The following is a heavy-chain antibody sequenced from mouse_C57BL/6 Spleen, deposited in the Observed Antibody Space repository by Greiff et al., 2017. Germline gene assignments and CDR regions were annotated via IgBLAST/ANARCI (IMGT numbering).Heavy chain of an antibody. J-gene: IGHJ1*03. CDR1: GFTFSDYG. CDR3: ARSNYPYWYFDV. D-gene: IGHD2-5*01. Sequence: EVKLVESGGGLVKPGGSLKLSCAASGFTFSDYGMHWVRQAPEKGLAWVAYISSGSSTIDYADTVKGRFTISRDNAKNTLFLQMTSLRSEDTAMYYCARSNYPYWYFDVWGTGTTVTVSS. V-gene: IGHV5-17*01. CDR2: ISSGSSTI.